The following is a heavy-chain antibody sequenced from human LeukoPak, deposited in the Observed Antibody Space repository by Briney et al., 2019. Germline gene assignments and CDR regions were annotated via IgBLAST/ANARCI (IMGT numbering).Heavy chain of an antibody. V-gene: IGHV4-59*01. J-gene: IGHJ4*02. CDR1: GGSMSTYY. Sequence: SEILSLTCTVSGGSMSTYYWSWIRQSPGKGLEWNGYIYYSGSTSYNPSLKSRLTISIDTSKTQFYLKLSSVTAADTAVYYCARVVYSGSWGYFDYWGQGILVTVSS. CDR3: ARVVYSGSWGYFDY. CDR2: IYYSGST. D-gene: IGHD3-10*01.